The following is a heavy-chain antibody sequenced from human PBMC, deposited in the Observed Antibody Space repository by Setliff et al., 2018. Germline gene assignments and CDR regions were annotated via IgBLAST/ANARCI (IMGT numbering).Heavy chain of an antibody. CDR2: ISADGSSV. J-gene: IGHJ4*02. CDR3: ARATASLPTTASDY. V-gene: IGHV3-23*01. Sequence: PGGSLRLSCAASGLTFDNYAFSWVRQAPGKGLEWISAISADGSSVYYARSVRGRFTVSRDNSNSTVSLQMNSLRTEDTAFYFCARATASLPTTASDYWGQGTLVTASS. D-gene: IGHD2-21*02. CDR1: GLTFDNYA.